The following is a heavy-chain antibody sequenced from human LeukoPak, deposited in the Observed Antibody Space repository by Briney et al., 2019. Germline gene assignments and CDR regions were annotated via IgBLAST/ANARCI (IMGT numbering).Heavy chain of an antibody. Sequence: GGYLRLSCAASGFTFSSYAMHWVRQAPGNGLEWVAFIRYDGSNEYYADSVKGRFTISRDNSKNTLYLQMNSLKAEDTAVYYCAKDYSSSWYGFDYWGQGTLVTVSS. V-gene: IGHV3-30*02. CDR2: IRYDGSNE. CDR3: AKDYSSSWYGFDY. J-gene: IGHJ4*02. CDR1: GFTFSSYA. D-gene: IGHD6-13*01.